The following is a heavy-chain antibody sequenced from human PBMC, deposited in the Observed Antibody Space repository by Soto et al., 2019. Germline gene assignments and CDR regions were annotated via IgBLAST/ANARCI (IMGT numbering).Heavy chain of an antibody. D-gene: IGHD2-21*02. CDR3: AREDEGGDPLDV. CDR1: GGSISSAYYH. J-gene: IGHJ6*02. V-gene: IGHV4-30-4*08. Sequence: QVQLQQSGPGLVKPSQTLSLTCTVSGGSISSAYYHWTWIRQSPERGLEWIGYIHHSGSILYNPSWKSRVTISVDTSKNQFSLHLSSVTAADTAVYFCAREDEGGDPLDVGGQGPTVTVSS. CDR2: IHHSGSI.